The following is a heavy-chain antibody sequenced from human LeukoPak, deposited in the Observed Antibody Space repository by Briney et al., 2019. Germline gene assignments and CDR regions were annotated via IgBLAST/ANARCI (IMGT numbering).Heavy chain of an antibody. CDR1: GFTFSSYA. Sequence: GGSLRLSCAASGFTFSSYAMSWVRQAPGKGLEWVSAISGSGGSTYYADSVKGRFTISRDNSKNTLYLQMNSLRAEDTAVYYCAKQTVVVVADSYYFGYWGQGTLVTVSS. V-gene: IGHV3-23*01. CDR3: AKQTVVVVADSYYFGY. D-gene: IGHD2-15*01. CDR2: ISGSGGST. J-gene: IGHJ4*02.